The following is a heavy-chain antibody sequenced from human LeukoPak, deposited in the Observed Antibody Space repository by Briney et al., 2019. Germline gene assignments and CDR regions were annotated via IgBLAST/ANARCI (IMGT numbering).Heavy chain of an antibody. CDR2: ISGSGGST. CDR1: GFTFSSYA. Sequence: GGSLRLSCAASGFTFSSYAMSWVRQAPGKGLEWVSAISGSGGSTYYADSVEGRFTISRDNSKNTLYLQMNSLRAEDTAVYYCAKAGQPVTYYDFWSGYYTFFDYWGQGTLVAVSS. CDR3: AKAGQPVTYYDFWSGYYTFFDY. V-gene: IGHV3-23*01. J-gene: IGHJ4*02. D-gene: IGHD3-3*01.